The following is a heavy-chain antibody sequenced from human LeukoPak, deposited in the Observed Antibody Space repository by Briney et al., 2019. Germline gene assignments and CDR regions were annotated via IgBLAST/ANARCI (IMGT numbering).Heavy chain of an antibody. CDR2: ISWNSGSI. Sequence: GGSLRLSCAASGFTFDDYAMHWVRQAPGKGLEWVSGISWNSGSIGYADSVKGRFTISRDNAKNSLYLQMNSLRAEDTALYYCAKATYDSSGYYSYYYYYGMDVWGQGTLVTVSS. D-gene: IGHD3-22*01. J-gene: IGHJ6*02. CDR3: AKATYDSSGYYSYYYYYGMDV. CDR1: GFTFDDYA. V-gene: IGHV3-9*01.